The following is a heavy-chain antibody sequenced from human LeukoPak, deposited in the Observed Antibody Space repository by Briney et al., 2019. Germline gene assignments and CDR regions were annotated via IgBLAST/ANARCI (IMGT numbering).Heavy chain of an antibody. CDR1: GFTFSRYW. Sequence: PGGSLRLSCAVSGFTFSRYWMSWVRQAPGKGLEWVANINPDGSEKYYVDSVKGRFTISRDNAKNSLYLQMNSLRAEDTAVFYCARALEWVRYWYFDLWGRGTLVTVSS. J-gene: IGHJ2*01. D-gene: IGHD3-3*01. CDR3: ARALEWVRYWYFDL. V-gene: IGHV3-7*01. CDR2: INPDGSEK.